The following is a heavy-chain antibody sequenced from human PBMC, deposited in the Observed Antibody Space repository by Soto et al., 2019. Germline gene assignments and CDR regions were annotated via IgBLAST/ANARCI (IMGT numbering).Heavy chain of an antibody. CDR2: ISGSGGST. J-gene: IGHJ5*02. D-gene: IGHD3-3*01. V-gene: IGHV3-23*01. Sequence: GGSLRLSCAASGFTFSSYAMSWVRQAPGKGLEWVSAISGSGGSTYYADSVKGRFTISRDNSKSTLYLQMNSLRAEDTAVYYCAKDSGPTRAFYDFWSGYPQYNWFDPWGQGTLVTVSS. CDR1: GFTFSSYA. CDR3: AKDSGPTRAFYDFWSGYPQYNWFDP.